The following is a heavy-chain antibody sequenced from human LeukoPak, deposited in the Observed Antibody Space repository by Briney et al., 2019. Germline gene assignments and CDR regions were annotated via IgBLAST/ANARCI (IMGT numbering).Heavy chain of an antibody. Sequence: ASVKVSCKASGYIFTSYDISWVRQAPGQGLEWMGWISVYNGNTNYAQKLQGRVTMTTDTSASTAYMDLSTLRSEDTAVYYCARGSSSDWPLEYWGRGILVTVSS. CDR2: ISVYNGNT. J-gene: IGHJ4*02. CDR3: ARGSSSDWPLEY. CDR1: GYIFTSYD. V-gene: IGHV1-18*01. D-gene: IGHD6-19*01.